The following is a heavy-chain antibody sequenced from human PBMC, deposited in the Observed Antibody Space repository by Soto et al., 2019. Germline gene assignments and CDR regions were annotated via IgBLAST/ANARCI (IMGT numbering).Heavy chain of an antibody. CDR2: INAGNGNT. V-gene: IGHV1-3*01. CDR3: ARESAYDILTGYYKGDYYYYIMDV. Sequence: ASVKVSCKASGYTFTSYAMHWVRQAPGQRLEWMGWINAGNGNTKYSQKFQGRVTITRDTSASTAYMELSSLRSEDTAVYYCARESAYDILTGYYKGDYYYYIMDVWGQGTTVTVSS. D-gene: IGHD3-9*01. J-gene: IGHJ6*02. CDR1: GYTFTSYA.